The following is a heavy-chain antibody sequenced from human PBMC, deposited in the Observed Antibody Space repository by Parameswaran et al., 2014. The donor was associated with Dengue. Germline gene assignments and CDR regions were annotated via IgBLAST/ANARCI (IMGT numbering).Heavy chain of an antibody. V-gene: IGHV4-59*08. CDR3: ARAFGIVAAGGNFYYYGMDV. J-gene: IGHJ6*02. CDR2: FYYTGTT. D-gene: IGHD6-13*01. CDR1: GDSISSYH. Sequence: ASETLSLTCTVSGDSISSYHWSWIRQPPGKGLEWIAYFYYTGTTNYNPSLKSRVTISVDTSKNQFSLRLNSVTAADTAVYYCARAFGIVAAGGNFYYYGMDVWGQGTTVTVSS.